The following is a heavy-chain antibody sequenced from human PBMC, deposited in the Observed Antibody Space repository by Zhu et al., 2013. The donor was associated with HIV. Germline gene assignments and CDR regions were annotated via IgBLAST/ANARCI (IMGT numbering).Heavy chain of an antibody. J-gene: IGHJ6*02. D-gene: IGHD6-13*01. CDR2: INPNSGGT. CDR1: GYTFTGYY. V-gene: IGHV1-2*02. Sequence: QVQLVQSGAEVKKPGASVKVSCKASGYTFTGYYMHWVRQAPGQGLEWMGWINPNSGGTNYAQKFQGRVTMTRDTSISTVYMEVSSLRSEDTAVYYCARVRSSSSLHYYGMDVWGQGTAITVTS. CDR3: ARVRSSSSLHYYGMDV.